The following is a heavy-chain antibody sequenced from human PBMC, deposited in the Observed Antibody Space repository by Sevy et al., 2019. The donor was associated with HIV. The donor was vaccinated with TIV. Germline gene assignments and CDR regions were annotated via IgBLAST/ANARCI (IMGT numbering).Heavy chain of an antibody. CDR2: ISSSSSYI. V-gene: IGHV3-21*01. D-gene: IGHD2-2*01. CDR1: GFTFSSYS. J-gene: IGHJ6*02. Sequence: GGSLRLSCAASGFTFSSYSMNWVRQAPGKGLEWVSSISSSSSYIYYADSVKGRFTISRDNAKNSLYLHMNSLRAEDTAVYYCAREEDIVVVPAAIFGMDVWGQGTTVTVSS. CDR3: AREEDIVVVPAAIFGMDV.